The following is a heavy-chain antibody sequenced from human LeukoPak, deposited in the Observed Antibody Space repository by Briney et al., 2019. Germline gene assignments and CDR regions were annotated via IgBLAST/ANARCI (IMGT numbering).Heavy chain of an antibody. CDR2: ISSSGSTI. J-gene: IGHJ4*02. CDR3: ARVRVLWFGEIDY. Sequence: PGGSLRLSCAASGFTFSSYEINWVRQAPGKGLEWVSYISSSGSTIYYADSVKGRFTISRDNAKNSLCLQMNSLRAEDTAVYYCARVRVLWFGEIDYWGQGTLVTVSS. CDR1: GFTFSSYE. D-gene: IGHD3-10*01. V-gene: IGHV3-48*03.